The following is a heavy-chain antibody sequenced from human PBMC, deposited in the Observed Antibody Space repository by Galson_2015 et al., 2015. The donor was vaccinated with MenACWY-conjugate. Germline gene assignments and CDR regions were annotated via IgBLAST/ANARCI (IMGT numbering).Heavy chain of an antibody. CDR3: VRWGLAYAMVV. D-gene: IGHD3-16*01. V-gene: IGHV3-7*03. J-gene: IGHJ6*02. CDR1: RYIFSGYW. CDR2: IKPDGSDI. Sequence: SLRLSCAASRYIFSGYWMGWVRQAPGKGLDWVANIKPDGSDIECADSVKARITISRDNAQNTLYLQMDSLRVEDTAVYYCVRWGLAYAMVVWGQGTTVTVSS.